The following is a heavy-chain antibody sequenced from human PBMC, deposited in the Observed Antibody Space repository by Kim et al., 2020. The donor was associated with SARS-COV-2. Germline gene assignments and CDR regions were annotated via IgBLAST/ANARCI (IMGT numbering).Heavy chain of an antibody. CDR2: IYYSGST. CDR1: GGSVSSGSYY. D-gene: IGHD3-10*01. J-gene: IGHJ5*02. CDR3: ARDRVGQNWFDP. Sequence: SETLSLTCTVSGGSVSSGSYYWSWIRQPPGKGLEWIGYIYYSGSTNYNPSLKSRVTISVDTSKNQFSLKLSSVTAADTAVYYCARDRVGQNWFDPWGQGT. V-gene: IGHV4-61*01.